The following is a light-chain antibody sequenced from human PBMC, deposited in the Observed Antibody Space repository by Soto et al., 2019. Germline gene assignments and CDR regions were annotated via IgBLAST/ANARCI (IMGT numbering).Light chain of an antibody. V-gene: IGLV2-14*01. Sequence: QSALTQPASVSGSPGQSITICCTGTSSDVGRYNYVSWYQQHPGKAPKLMIYEVSNRPSGVSNRFSGSKSGNTASLTISGLQAEDEADYYCSSYTSSITYVFGTGTKLTVL. CDR3: SSYTSSITYV. J-gene: IGLJ1*01. CDR2: EVS. CDR1: SSDVGRYNY.